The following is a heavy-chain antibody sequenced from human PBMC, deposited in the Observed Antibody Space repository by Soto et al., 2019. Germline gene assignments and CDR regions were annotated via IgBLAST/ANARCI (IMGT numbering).Heavy chain of an antibody. CDR1: GASFSSYY. CDR2: IYYSGST. J-gene: IGHJ2*01. CDR3: ARVTLPSTLFGVGRDWYFDL. D-gene: IGHD3-3*01. Sequence: QLQLQESGPGLVKPSETLSLTCTVSGASFSSYYWSWIRQPPGKGLEWIGYIYYSGSTNYNPSLQSRVTITIDTSNNQFSLKLSSVTAADTAMYYCARVTLPSTLFGVGRDWYFDLWGRGTLVTVSS. V-gene: IGHV4-59*01.